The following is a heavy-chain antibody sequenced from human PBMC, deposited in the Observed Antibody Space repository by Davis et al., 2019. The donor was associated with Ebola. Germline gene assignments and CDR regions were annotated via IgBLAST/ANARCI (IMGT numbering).Heavy chain of an antibody. J-gene: IGHJ4*02. CDR3: ARGTNGYNPGGYFDS. CDR1: GYSFTNYW. Sequence: GESLKIPCKAPGYSFTNYWIGWVRQMPGKGLEWMGIIYPGDSDTRYSPSFQGQVTISADKSITTAYLQWSSLKASDTAIYYCARGTNGYNPGGYFDSWGQGTLVTVSS. D-gene: IGHD5-24*01. V-gene: IGHV5-51*01. CDR2: IYPGDSDT.